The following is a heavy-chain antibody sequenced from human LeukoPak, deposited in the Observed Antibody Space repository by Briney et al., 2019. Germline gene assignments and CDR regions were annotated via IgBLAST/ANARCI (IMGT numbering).Heavy chain of an antibody. J-gene: IGHJ4*02. Sequence: GDSLKISCKGSGYSFTSYWIGWVRQMPGKGLEWMGIIYPGDSDTRYSPSFQGQVTISADKSISTAYLQWSSLQASDTAMYYCATSLFRSGYYTMGYYFDYWGQGTLVTVSS. CDR1: GYSFTSYW. D-gene: IGHD3-3*01. CDR3: ATSLFRSGYYTMGYYFDY. CDR2: IYPGDSDT. V-gene: IGHV5-51*01.